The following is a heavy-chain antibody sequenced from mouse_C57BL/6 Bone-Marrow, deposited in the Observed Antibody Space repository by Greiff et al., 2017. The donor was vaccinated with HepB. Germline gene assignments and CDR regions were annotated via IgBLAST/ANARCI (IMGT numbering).Heavy chain of an antibody. CDR2: IHPNSGST. Sequence: QVQLQQPGAELVKPGASVKLSCKASGYTFTSYWMHWVKQRPGQGLEWIGMIHPNSGSTNYNEKFKSKATLTVDKSSSTAYMQLSSLTSEDSAVYYCARERGVSTTVVADYWGQGTSVTVSS. D-gene: IGHD1-1*01. CDR1: GYTFTSYW. J-gene: IGHJ4*01. CDR3: ARERGVSTTVVADY. V-gene: IGHV1-64*01.